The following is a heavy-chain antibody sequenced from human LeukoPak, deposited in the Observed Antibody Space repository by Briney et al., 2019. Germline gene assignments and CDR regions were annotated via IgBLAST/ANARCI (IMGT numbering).Heavy chain of an antibody. CDR2: ISAYNGDT. CDR3: ARDPLAVRRVILLGWFDP. D-gene: IGHD3-10*02. J-gene: IGHJ5*02. V-gene: IGHV1-18*01. CDR1: GYTFTSYA. Sequence: ASVKVSCTASGYTFTSYAITWVRQAPGQGLEWMGWISAYNGDTSYAQKLQGRVTMTTDTSTSTAYMELRSLRSDDTAVYYCARDPLAVRRVILLGWFDPWGQGTLVTVSS.